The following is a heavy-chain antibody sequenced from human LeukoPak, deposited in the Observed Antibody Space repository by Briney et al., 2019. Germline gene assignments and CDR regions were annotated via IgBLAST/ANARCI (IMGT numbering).Heavy chain of an antibody. CDR2: IIPIFGTA. D-gene: IGHD3-3*01. V-gene: IGHV1-69*06. Sequence: ASVKISCKASGGTFSSYAISWVRQAPGQGLEWMGGIIPIFGTANYAQKFQGRVTITADKSTSTAYMELSSLRSEDTAVYYCARGKFLEWLGDVWGKGTTVTVSS. CDR3: ARGKFLEWLGDV. J-gene: IGHJ6*04. CDR1: GGTFSSYA.